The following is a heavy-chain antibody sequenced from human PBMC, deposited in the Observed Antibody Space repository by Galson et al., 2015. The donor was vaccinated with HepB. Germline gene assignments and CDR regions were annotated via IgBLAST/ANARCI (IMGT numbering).Heavy chain of an antibody. CDR1: GFTFSSYG. CDR2: IWYDGSNK. CDR3: ARDGGIAVAGTSHFSGYYGMDV. D-gene: IGHD6-19*01. V-gene: IGHV3-33*01. Sequence: SLRLSCAASGFTFSSYGMHWVRQAPGKGLEWVAVIWYDGSNKYYADSVKGRFTISRDNSKNTLYLQMNSLRAEDTAVYYCARDGGIAVAGTSHFSGYYGMDVWGQGTTVTVSS. J-gene: IGHJ6*02.